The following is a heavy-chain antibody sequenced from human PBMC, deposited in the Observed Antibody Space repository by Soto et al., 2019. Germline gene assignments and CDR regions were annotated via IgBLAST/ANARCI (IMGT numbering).Heavy chain of an antibody. CDR2: INHSGST. D-gene: IGHD5-12*01. Sequence: QVQLQQWGAGLLKPSETLSLTCAVYGGSFSGYYWSWIRQPPGKGLEWIGEINHSGSTNYNPSLKSRVTISVDTSKNQVSLKLSSGTAADTAVYYCARGYSGYVYYYHYYGMDVWGQGTTVTVSS. J-gene: IGHJ6*02. CDR1: GGSFSGYY. V-gene: IGHV4-34*01. CDR3: ARGYSGYVYYYHYYGMDV.